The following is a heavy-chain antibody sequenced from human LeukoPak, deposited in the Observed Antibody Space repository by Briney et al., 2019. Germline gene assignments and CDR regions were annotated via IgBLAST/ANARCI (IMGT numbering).Heavy chain of an antibody. Sequence: SETLSLTCAVYGESFRGYYWSWIRQPPGKGLEWIGEINHSGTTNYNPSLESRVSISIDTPKKQFTLKLRSVTAADTAVYYCARRTVTIDYWGQGTLVTVSS. CDR3: ARRTVTIDY. CDR1: GESFRGYY. D-gene: IGHD4-17*01. CDR2: INHSGTT. J-gene: IGHJ4*02. V-gene: IGHV4-34*01.